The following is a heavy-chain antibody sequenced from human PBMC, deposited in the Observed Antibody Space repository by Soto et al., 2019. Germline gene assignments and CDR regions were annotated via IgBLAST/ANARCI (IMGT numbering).Heavy chain of an antibody. D-gene: IGHD6-19*01. CDR2: FHDSWFT. CDR3: AKESIGGWVLH. V-gene: IGHV4-59*01. Sequence: QVQLRESGPGLVKPSETLSLTCTVSGGSISSGYWSWIRQPPGKGLEWIGYFHDSWFTNYNTSLRRRVTISVDTSNNQLSLKLTSVTAADTAVYYCAKESIGGWVLHWGQGTLVTVSS. CDR1: GGSISSGY. J-gene: IGHJ4*02.